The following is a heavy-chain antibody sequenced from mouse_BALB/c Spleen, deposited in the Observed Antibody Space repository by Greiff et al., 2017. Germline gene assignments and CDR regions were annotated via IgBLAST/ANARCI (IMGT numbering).Heavy chain of an antibody. CDR3: NALRLRTSYWYFDV. J-gene: IGHJ1*01. CDR2: IDPENGDT. V-gene: IGHV14-4*02. CDR1: GFNIKDYY. Sequence: DVKLQESGAELVRSGASVKLSCTASGFNIKDYYMHWVKQRPEQGLEWIGWIDPENGDTEYAPKFQGKATMTADTSSNTAYLQLSSLTSEDTAVYYCNALRLRTSYWYFDVWGAGTTVTVSS. D-gene: IGHD1-2*01.